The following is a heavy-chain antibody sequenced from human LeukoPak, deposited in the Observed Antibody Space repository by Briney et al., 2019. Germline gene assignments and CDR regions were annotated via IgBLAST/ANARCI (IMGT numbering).Heavy chain of an antibody. Sequence: SETLSLTCPVSGDSISGYYWSWIRQPGGKGLEWIGRIYTSGMTDYTPSLNSRVTMSVDTLKIQFSLKLSSVTAADTAIYYCARQDSTTMTTFDYWGQGTLVPVSS. V-gene: IGHV4-4*07. J-gene: IGHJ4*02. D-gene: IGHD4-17*01. CDR1: GDSISGYY. CDR2: IYTSGMT. CDR3: ARQDSTTMTTFDY.